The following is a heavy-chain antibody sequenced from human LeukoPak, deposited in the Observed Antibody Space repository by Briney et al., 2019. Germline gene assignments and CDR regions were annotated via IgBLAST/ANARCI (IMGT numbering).Heavy chain of an antibody. CDR2: MYTSGST. CDR3: ARETRSSLGACSSSSCPTYCDV. V-gene: IGHV4-4*07. Sequence: PSETLSLICTLSGPSISIFYATWLRHPAGKGLEWIGRMYTSGSTNYNTSLKSRVSISVDKSKNQFSLKLSSVTAADTAVYYCARETRSSLGACSSSSCPTYCDVGGRGTLVTVSS. J-gene: IGHJ2*01. CDR1: GPSISIFY. D-gene: IGHD2-2*01.